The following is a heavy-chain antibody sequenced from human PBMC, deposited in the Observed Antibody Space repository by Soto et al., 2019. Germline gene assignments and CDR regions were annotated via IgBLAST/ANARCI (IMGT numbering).Heavy chain of an antibody. J-gene: IGHJ5*02. CDR2: IRADNGNT. CDR1: GYIFSNYG. Sequence: QVQLVQSGDEVKKPGASVKVSCKASGYIFSNYGVTWVRQAPGQGLEWMGWIRADNGNTDHAQKFQGRVTMTTDQSPSTAYMELRSLRSDDTAVYYCTTDRRSSCNALSWYGPWGQGTLVTVSS. CDR3: TTDRRSSCNALSWYGP. D-gene: IGHD2-2*01. V-gene: IGHV1-18*01.